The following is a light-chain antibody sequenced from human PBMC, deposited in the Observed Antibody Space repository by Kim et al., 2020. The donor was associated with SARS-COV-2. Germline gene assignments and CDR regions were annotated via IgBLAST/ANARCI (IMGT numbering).Light chain of an antibody. V-gene: IGLV3-19*01. CDR2: GKN. Sequence: SSELTQDPAVSLALGQTVRITCQGDSLSSYYASWYQQKPGQAPILVIFGKNNRPSGIPDRFSGSNSGNTASLTITGTQAEDEADYYCNSRDSSGNHVVFGGGTKL. CDR1: SLSSYY. CDR3: NSRDSSGNHVV. J-gene: IGLJ2*01.